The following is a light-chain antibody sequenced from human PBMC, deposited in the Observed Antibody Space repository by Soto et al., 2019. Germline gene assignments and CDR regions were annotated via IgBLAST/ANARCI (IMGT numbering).Light chain of an antibody. CDR3: CSFAGSRTWV. CDR1: SSDVGNYNF. J-gene: IGLJ3*02. Sequence: QSALTQPASVSGSPGQSITISCTGTSSDVGNYNFVSWYQQHPGKAPKFMIYEVNKRPSGVSNRFSGSKSGNTASLTISGLEAEDEADYYCCSFAGSRTWVFGGGTQVTVL. CDR2: EVN. V-gene: IGLV2-23*02.